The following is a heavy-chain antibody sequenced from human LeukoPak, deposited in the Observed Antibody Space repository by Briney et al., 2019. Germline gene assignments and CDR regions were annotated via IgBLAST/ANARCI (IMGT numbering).Heavy chain of an antibody. J-gene: IGHJ4*02. V-gene: IGHV4-59*12. CDR2: AYNSGST. D-gene: IGHD4-17*01. Sequence: PSETLSLTCTVSGGSISSYYWSWIRQPPGKGLEWMGYAYNSGSTKYNPSLQSRVTISVDTSKNQFFLKLSSVTAADTAVYYCARWPLTTVTTPVDYWGQGTLVTVSS. CDR3: ARWPLTTVTTPVDY. CDR1: GGSISSYY.